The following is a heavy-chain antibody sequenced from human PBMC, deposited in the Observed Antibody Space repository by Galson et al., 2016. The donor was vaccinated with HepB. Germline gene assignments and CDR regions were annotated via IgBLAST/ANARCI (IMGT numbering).Heavy chain of an antibody. V-gene: IGHV3-7*01. CDR3: AREIPFGAYRDSSCFLDY. CDR2: IKHDGSEK. CDR1: GFTFSTYW. D-gene: IGHD3-22*01. J-gene: IGHJ4*02. Sequence: SLRLSCAASGFTFSTYWMAWVRQVPGKGLEWVANIKHDGSEKYYGDSVKGRFPISRDNAEKSLYLQMNYLRAEDTAVYYCAREIPFGAYRDSSCFLDYWGQGTLVTVSS.